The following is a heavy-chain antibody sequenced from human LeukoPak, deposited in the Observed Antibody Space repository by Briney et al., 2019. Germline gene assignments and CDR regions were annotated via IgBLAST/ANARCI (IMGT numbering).Heavy chain of an antibody. V-gene: IGHV3-23*01. CDR2: ISGSGGST. D-gene: IGHD3-22*01. CDR1: GFTFSSYA. CDR3: AKAQGYYYDSSGYPAGD. J-gene: IGHJ4*02. Sequence: GGSLRLPCAASGFTFSSYAMSWVRQAPGKGLEWVSAISGSGGSTYYADSVKGRFTISRDNSKNTLYLQMNSLRAEDTAVYYCAKAQGYYYDSSGYPAGDWGQGTLVTVSS.